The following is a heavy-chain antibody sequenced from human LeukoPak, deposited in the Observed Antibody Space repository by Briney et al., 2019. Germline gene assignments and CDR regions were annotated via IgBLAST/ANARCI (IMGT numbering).Heavy chain of an antibody. D-gene: IGHD3-16*02. CDR3: ARGQYDYVWGSYRPNNWFDP. V-gene: IGHV4-30-4*07. CDR1: GGSIRSGGYS. CDR2: IYYSGAT. J-gene: IGHJ5*02. Sequence: PSETLSLTCAVSGGSIRSGGYSWSWIRQPPGKGLEWIGYIYYSGATYYNPSLKTRVTISVDTSKNQFFLKLSSVTAADTAVYYCARGQYDYVWGSYRPNNWFDPWGQGTLVTVSS.